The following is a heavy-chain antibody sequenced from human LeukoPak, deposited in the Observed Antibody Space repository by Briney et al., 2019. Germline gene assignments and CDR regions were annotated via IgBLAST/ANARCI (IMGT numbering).Heavy chain of an antibody. CDR1: GYTFTGYY. V-gene: IGHV1-2*02. D-gene: IGHD6-6*01. Sequence: ASVKVSCKASGYTFTGYYMHWVRQAPGQGLEWMGWISPNSGGTNYAQKFQGRVTMTRDTSISTAYMELSRLRSDDTAVYYCSIAARPGRGHFDYWGQGTLVTVSS. J-gene: IGHJ4*02. CDR3: SIAARPGRGHFDY. CDR2: ISPNSGGT.